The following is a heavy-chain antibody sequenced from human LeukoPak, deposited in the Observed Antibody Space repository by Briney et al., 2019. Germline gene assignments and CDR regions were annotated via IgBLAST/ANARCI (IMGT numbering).Heavy chain of an antibody. J-gene: IGHJ4*02. CDR1: GDSVYSNSAA. CDR2: TYYRSNWYN. D-gene: IGHD6-13*01. V-gene: IGHV6-1*01. Sequence: SQTLSLTCAISGDSVYSNSAAWNRIRQSPSRGLEWLGGTYYRSNWYNDYAVSVKSRITINPDTSKNQFSLQLNSVTPEDTAVYYCARDRVSSSRYFSPYFDYWGQGTLVTVSS. CDR3: ARDRVSSSRYFSPYFDY.